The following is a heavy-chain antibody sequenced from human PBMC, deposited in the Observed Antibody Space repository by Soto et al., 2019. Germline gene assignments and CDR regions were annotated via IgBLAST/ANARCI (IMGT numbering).Heavy chain of an antibody. D-gene: IGHD3-22*01. J-gene: IGHJ4*02. Sequence: GGSLRLSCTASGFTFDDYAMSWFRQAPGKGLECVGFIRGKPYGGTTEYAASVKGRFIISRDDSKSIAYLQMNSLKTEDTAVYYCTRFLGSSNYYLDYWGQGTLVTVSS. CDR2: IRGKPYGGTT. CDR1: GFTFDDYA. V-gene: IGHV3-49*03. CDR3: TRFLGSSNYYLDY.